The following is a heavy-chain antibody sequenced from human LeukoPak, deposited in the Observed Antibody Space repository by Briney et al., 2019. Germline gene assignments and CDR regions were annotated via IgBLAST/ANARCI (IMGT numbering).Heavy chain of an antibody. V-gene: IGHV4-39*01. D-gene: IGHD6-13*01. CDR2: IYYSGST. CDR3: ARSTTVTRWGQQPPTYVDNWFDP. J-gene: IGHJ5*02. Sequence: SETLSLTCTVSGGSISSSSYYWGWIRQPPGKGLEWIGSIYYSGSTYYNPSLKSRVTISVDTSENQLSLKLSSVTAADTAVYYCARSTTVTRWGQQPPTYVDNWFDPWGQGTLVTVSS. CDR1: GGSISSSSYY.